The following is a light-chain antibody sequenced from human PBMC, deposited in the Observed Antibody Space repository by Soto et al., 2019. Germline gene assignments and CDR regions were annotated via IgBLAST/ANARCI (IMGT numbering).Light chain of an antibody. V-gene: IGKV1-33*01. Sequence: DIQMTQSPSSLSASVGDRVTITCQASQDISNYLNWYQQKLGKAPKLLIYDASNLETGVPSRFSRSGARTDFTFTISSLQPEDIATYYCQQYDNLPLTFGGGTKVDIK. CDR3: QQYDNLPLT. J-gene: IGKJ4*01. CDR2: DAS. CDR1: QDISNY.